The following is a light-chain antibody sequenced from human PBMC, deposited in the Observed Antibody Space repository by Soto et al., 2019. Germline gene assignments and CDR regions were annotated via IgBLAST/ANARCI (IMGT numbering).Light chain of an antibody. J-gene: IGLJ3*02. CDR3: ATWDDNLSGPVL. CDR2: SNN. CDR1: SSNIGSNT. V-gene: IGLV1-44*01. Sequence: QAVVTQPPSASGTPGQRVTISCSGSSSNIGSNTVNWYQQLPGTAPKLLIYSNNQRPSGVPDRFSGSKSGTSASLAISGLQSEDEADYYCATWDDNLSGPVLFGGGTKVTVL.